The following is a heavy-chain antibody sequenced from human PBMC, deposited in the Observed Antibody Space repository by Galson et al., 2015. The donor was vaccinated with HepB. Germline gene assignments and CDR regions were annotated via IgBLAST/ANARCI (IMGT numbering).Heavy chain of an antibody. Sequence: SLRLSCAASGFTFSSYWMHWVRQAPGKGLVWVSRINSDGSSTSYADSVKGRFTISRDNAKNTLYLQMNSLRAEDTAVYYCATYSSSWYPLDAFDIWGQGTMVTVSS. D-gene: IGHD6-13*01. J-gene: IGHJ3*02. CDR1: GFTFSSYW. CDR3: ATYSSSWYPLDAFDI. CDR2: INSDGSST. V-gene: IGHV3-74*01.